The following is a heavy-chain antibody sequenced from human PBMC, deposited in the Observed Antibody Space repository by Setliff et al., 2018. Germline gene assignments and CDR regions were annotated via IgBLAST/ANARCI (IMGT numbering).Heavy chain of an antibody. J-gene: IGHJ3*02. Sequence: GASVKVSCKASGGTFSNIGISWVRQAPGQGLEWMGWISTDKGNTKYAKKLQGRVTMATDISTSTAYMDLRSLRSDDTALYYCARGGYSYGYDHGFDIWGQGTMVTVSS. D-gene: IGHD5-18*01. CDR3: ARGGYSYGYDHGFDI. CDR2: ISTDKGNT. CDR1: GGTFSNIG. V-gene: IGHV1-18*01.